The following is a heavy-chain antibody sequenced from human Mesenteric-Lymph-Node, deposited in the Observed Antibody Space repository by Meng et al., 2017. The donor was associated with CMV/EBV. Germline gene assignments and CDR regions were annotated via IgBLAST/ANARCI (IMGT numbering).Heavy chain of an antibody. D-gene: IGHD3-3*01. CDR3: ARDLRSGYYLGNWFDP. J-gene: IGHJ5*02. CDR2: ISAYNGNT. CDR1: GYTFTGYY. Sequence: ASVKVSCKASGYTFTGYYMHWVRQAPGQGLEWMGWISAYNGNTNYAQKLQGRVTMTTDTSTSTAYMELRSLRSDDTAVYYCARDLRSGYYLGNWFDPWGQGTLVTVSS. V-gene: IGHV1-18*04.